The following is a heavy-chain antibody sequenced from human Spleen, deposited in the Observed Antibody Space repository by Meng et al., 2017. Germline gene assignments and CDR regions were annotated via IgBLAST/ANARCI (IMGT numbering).Heavy chain of an antibody. J-gene: IGHJ4*01. Sequence: QGQGVQAGDEGTKPGGEGRVSGKSCGYTVTAYSIHGERQAPGQGLEWMGHIKPQSGDTLYAQKFQGRVSMTRDTSISTAYVELSGLTSDDTAIYYCVRDEDISAAGYLFGDYWGHGTLVTVSS. CDR2: IKPQSGDT. D-gene: IGHD6-13*01. V-gene: IGHV1-2*06. CDR1: GYTVTAYS. CDR3: VRDEDISAAGYLFGDY.